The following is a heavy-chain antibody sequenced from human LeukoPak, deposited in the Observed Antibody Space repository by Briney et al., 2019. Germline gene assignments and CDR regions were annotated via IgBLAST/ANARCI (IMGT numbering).Heavy chain of an antibody. V-gene: IGHV4-39*01. Sequence: SETLSLTCTVSGGSISGSSYYWGWIRQPPGKGLEWIGSIYYSGSTYYNPSLKSRVTISVDTSKNQFSLKLSSVTAADTAVYYCARYGTIFGGMRAFDIWGQGTMVTVSS. CDR3: ARYGTIFGGMRAFDI. CDR2: IYYSGST. J-gene: IGHJ3*02. CDR1: GGSISGSSYY. D-gene: IGHD3-3*01.